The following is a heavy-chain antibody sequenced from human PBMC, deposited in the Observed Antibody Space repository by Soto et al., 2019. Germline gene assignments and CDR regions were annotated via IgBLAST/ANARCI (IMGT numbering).Heavy chain of an antibody. V-gene: IGHV1-3*01. Sequence: ASVKVSCKAPGYTFTSYAMHWVRQAPGQRLEWMGWINAGNGNTKYSQKCQGRVTMTRDTSASTGYMELRSLRSDDTAVYYCARGVGSGSYYNQYNWFDPWGQGTLVTVSS. D-gene: IGHD3-10*01. CDR2: INAGNGNT. CDR3: ARGVGSGSYYNQYNWFDP. J-gene: IGHJ5*02. CDR1: GYTFTSYA.